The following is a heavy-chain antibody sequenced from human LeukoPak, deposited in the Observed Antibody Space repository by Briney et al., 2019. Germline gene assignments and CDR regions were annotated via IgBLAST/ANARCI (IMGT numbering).Heavy chain of an antibody. CDR3: ARGGGLFDY. J-gene: IGHJ4*02. CDR2: IYFTGGT. V-gene: IGHV4-59*01. Sequence: SETLSLTCNVSGGSINNYYWSWLQQPPGKGLEWIGYIYFTGGTNYNPSLKSRVTMSIDTSNNQFSPKLNSVTAADTAFYYCARGGGLFDYWGQGSLVTVSS. CDR1: GGSINNYY. D-gene: IGHD3-10*01.